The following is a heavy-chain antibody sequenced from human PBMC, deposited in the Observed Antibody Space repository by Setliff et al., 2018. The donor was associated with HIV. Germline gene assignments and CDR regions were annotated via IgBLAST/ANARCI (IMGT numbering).Heavy chain of an antibody. V-gene: IGHV4-59*01. CDR3: ARQVGNKVLFDS. CDR2: IYYSGST. D-gene: IGHD7-27*01. CDR1: GDSISSYY. J-gene: IGHJ4*02. Sequence: PSENLSLTCTVSGDSISSYYWSWIRQPPGKGLEWIGYIYYSGSTNYNPSLKSRVTISVDTSKNQLSLKLSSVTAADTAVYYCARQVGNKVLFDSWGQGTLVTVSS.